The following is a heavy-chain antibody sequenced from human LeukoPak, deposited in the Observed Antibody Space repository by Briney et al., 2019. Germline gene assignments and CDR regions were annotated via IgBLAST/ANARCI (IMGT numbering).Heavy chain of an antibody. CDR2: MNPNSGNA. D-gene: IGHD7-27*01. CDR3: ARSETGVYTPGRHYYGMDV. J-gene: IGHJ6*02. CDR1: GYIFTSYA. V-gene: IGHV1-8*03. Sequence: ASVKVSCKASGYIFTSYAMNWVRQAPGQGLEWMGWMNPNSGNAGYAQKFQGRVTITTNTSISTAYMELSSLRSEDTAVYYCARSETGVYTPGRHYYGMDVWGQGTTVTVSS.